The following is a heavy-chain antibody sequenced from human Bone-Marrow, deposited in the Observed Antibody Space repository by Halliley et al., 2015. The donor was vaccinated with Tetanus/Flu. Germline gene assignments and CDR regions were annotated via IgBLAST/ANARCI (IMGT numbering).Heavy chain of an antibody. D-gene: IGHD2-2*01. CDR2: IHHGGAT. J-gene: IGHJ4*02. Sequence: TLSLTCTISVGSITTSNWWSWVRQPPGKGLEWIGEIHHGGATNYNPSLESRVTISVDKPRNQFSLTLGSLTSADTAVYFCAGHLVPPGPGGFESWGQGPRIPVPS. CDR1: VGSITTSNW. V-gene: IGHV4-4*01. CDR3: AGHLVPPGPGGFES.